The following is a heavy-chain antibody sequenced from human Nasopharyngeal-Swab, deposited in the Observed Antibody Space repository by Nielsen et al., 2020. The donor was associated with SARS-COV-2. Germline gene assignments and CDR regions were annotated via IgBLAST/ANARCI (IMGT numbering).Heavy chain of an antibody. J-gene: IGHJ6*03. CDR2: VNHSGST. CDR1: GGSFSGYY. D-gene: IGHD2-2*01. CDR3: ARGLSGIVPAPILGLGPYYYYYYMDV. V-gene: IGHV4-34*01. Sequence: SETLSLTCAVSGGSFSGYYWSWIRQSPGKGLEWIGGVNHSGSTNYNPSLKSRVTLSVDTSMNQFSLELRSVTAADTAVYYCARGLSGIVPAPILGLGPYYYYYYMDVWGKGTTVTVSS.